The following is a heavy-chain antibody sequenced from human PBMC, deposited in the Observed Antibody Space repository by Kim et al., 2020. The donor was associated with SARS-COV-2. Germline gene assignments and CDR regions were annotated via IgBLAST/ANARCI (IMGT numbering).Heavy chain of an antibody. CDR1: GFTFSSYG. Sequence: GGSLRLSCAASGFTFSSYGMHWVRQAPGKGLEWVAVIWYDGSNKYYADSVKGRFTISRDNSKNTLYLQMNSLRAEDTAVYYCARDFGTTVTALHYWGQGTLVTVSS. CDR3: ARDFGTTVTALHY. J-gene: IGHJ4*02. V-gene: IGHV3-33*01. CDR2: IWYDGSNK. D-gene: IGHD4-17*01.